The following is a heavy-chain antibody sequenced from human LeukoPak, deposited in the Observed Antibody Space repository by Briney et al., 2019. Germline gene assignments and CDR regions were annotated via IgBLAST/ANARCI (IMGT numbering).Heavy chain of an antibody. V-gene: IGHV3-64*01. D-gene: IGHD2-2*01. Sequence: GGSLRLSCAASGLTFSSYAMHWVRQAPGKGLEYVSAISSNGGSTYYANSVKGRFTISRDNSKNTLYLQMGSLRAEDMAVYYCARGPRVASSEFDYWGQGTLVTVSS. CDR3: ARGPRVASSEFDY. CDR1: GLTFSSYA. J-gene: IGHJ4*02. CDR2: ISSNGGST.